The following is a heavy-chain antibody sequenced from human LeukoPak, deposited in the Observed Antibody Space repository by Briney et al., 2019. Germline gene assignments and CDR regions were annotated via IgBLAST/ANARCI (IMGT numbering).Heavy chain of an antibody. D-gene: IGHD2-2*01. V-gene: IGHV1-2*06. CDR3: ASPPPTPDCSSTSCYAFDI. CDR1: GYTFTGCY. Sequence: ASVKVSCKASGYTFTGCYMHWVRQAPGQGLEWMGRINPNSGGTNYAQKFQGRVTMTRDTSISTAYMELSRLRSDDTAVYYCASPPPTPDCSSTSCYAFDIWGQGTMVTVSS. CDR2: INPNSGGT. J-gene: IGHJ3*02.